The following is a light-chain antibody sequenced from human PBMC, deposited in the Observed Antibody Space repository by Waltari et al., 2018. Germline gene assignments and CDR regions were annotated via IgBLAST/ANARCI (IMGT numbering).Light chain of an antibody. J-gene: IGKJ2*01. CDR2: AAS. CDR3: QQLNSYPRT. Sequence: DIQLTQSPSFLSASVGDRVTIACRASPGISRSLAWYQKKPGKAPKLLIYAASTLQSGVPSRFSGDGSGTEFTLTISSLQPEDSATYYCQQLNSYPRTFGQGTKLEIK. V-gene: IGKV1-9*01. CDR1: PGISRS.